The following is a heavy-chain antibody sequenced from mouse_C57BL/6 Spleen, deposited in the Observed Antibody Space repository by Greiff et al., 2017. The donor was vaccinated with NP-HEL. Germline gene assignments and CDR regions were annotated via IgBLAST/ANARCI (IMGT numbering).Heavy chain of an antibody. J-gene: IGHJ3*01. D-gene: IGHD4-1*02. CDR1: GYSFTGYY. CDR3: ASPQLGPFAY. Sequence: EVQLQQSGPELVKPGASVKISCKASGYSFTGYYMNWVKQSPEKSLEWIGEINPSTGGTTYNQKFKAKATLTVDKSSSTAYMQLKSLTSEDSAVYYCASPQLGPFAYWGQGTLVTVSA. CDR2: INPSTGGT. V-gene: IGHV1-42*01.